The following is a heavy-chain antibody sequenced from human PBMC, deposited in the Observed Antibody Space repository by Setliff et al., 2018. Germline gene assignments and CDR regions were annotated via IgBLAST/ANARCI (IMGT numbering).Heavy chain of an antibody. CDR3: ARSRAGTSYFEY. J-gene: IGHJ4*02. D-gene: IGHD6-13*01. CDR1: GYSVNTGY. V-gene: IGHV4-38-2*01. CDR2: IYYTGNT. Sequence: SETLSLTCVVAGYSVNTGYWAWIRQSPGKGLEWTGTIYYTGNTYYNPSLKSRLTLSLDSSKNQFSLKLNSVTAADTAVYYCARSRAGTSYFEYWGQGTLGTVSS.